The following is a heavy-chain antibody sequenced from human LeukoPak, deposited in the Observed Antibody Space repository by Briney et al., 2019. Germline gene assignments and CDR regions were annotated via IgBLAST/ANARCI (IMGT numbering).Heavy chain of an antibody. J-gene: IGHJ5*02. CDR1: GGSVSSNRAA. D-gene: IGHD3-22*01. CDR2: TYYRSKWYN. CDR3: TRAYYYDSSGSLNWFDP. V-gene: IGHV6-1*01. Sequence: SQTLSLTCAISGGSVSSNRAAWTWIRQSPSRGLEWLGRTYYRSKWYNDYAVSVKSRITINPDTSKNQFSLQLNSVTPEDTAVYYCTRAYYYDSSGSLNWFDPWGQGTLVTVSS.